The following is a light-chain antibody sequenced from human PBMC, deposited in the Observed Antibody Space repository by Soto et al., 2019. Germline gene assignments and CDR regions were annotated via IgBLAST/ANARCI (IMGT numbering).Light chain of an antibody. J-gene: IGLJ3*02. V-gene: IGLV2-14*01. CDR3: SAYTSSSTLV. Sequence: QSALTQPASVSGSPGQSITISCTGTSSDVGFYDYVSWYQQHPGKAPKLIIYEVINRPSGVSNRFSGSKSGNTASLPISGLQAEDEADYSCSAYTSSSTLVFGGGTKLTVL. CDR1: SSDVGFYDY. CDR2: EVI.